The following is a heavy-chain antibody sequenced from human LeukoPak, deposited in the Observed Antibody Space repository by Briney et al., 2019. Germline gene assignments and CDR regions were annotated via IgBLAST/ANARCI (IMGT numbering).Heavy chain of an antibody. D-gene: IGHD4/OR15-4a*01. CDR1: GFTVSSNS. V-gene: IGHV3-53*01. CDR2: IYSGTI. Sequence: GGSLRLSCAASGFTVSSNSMSWVRQAPGKGLEWVSFIYSGTIHYSDSVKGRFTISRDNSKNTLYRQMNSLRAEDTAVYYCARRAGAYSHPYDYWGQGTLVTVSS. CDR3: ARRAGAYSHPYDY. J-gene: IGHJ4*02.